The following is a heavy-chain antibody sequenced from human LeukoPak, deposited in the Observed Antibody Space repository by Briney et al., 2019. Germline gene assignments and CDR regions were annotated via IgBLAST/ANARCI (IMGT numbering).Heavy chain of an antibody. CDR1: GFTFSSYL. CDR2: IKQDGSEQ. D-gene: IGHD4-11*01. J-gene: IGHJ4*02. V-gene: IGHV3-7*05. Sequence: GGSLRLSCAASGFTFSSYLMSWVRQAPGKGREWVANIKQDGSEQYYVDSVKGRFTISRDNAKNSLFLQMNSLRGEDTAVYYCTREYLTVSYFDYWGQGTLVTVSS. CDR3: TREYLTVSYFDY.